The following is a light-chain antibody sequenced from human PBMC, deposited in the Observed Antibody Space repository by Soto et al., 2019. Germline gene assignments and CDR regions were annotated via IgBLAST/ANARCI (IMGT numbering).Light chain of an antibody. CDR2: DVS. CDR1: STDIGGYNY. CDR3: SSYSDTSTSYV. Sequence: QSALTQPASVSGSPGQSITISCTGTSTDIGGYNYVSWYQQHPGKAPKLMTYDVSHRPSGVSNRFSGSKSGNTASLTISGLQAEDEADYYCSSYSDTSTSYVFGTGTKVTVL. V-gene: IGLV2-14*03. J-gene: IGLJ1*01.